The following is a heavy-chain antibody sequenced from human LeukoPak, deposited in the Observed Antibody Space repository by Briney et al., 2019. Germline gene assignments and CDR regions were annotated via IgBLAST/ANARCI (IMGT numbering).Heavy chain of an antibody. Sequence: VASVKVSCKASGYIFTDYYMHWVRRAPGQGLEWMGIINPSGGSTSYAQKFQGRVTMTRDTSTSTVYMELSSLRSEDTAVYYCARDTMADYYGMDVWGQGTTVTVSS. J-gene: IGHJ6*02. CDR2: INPSGGST. V-gene: IGHV1-46*01. CDR1: GYIFTDYY. D-gene: IGHD5-24*01. CDR3: ARDTMADYYGMDV.